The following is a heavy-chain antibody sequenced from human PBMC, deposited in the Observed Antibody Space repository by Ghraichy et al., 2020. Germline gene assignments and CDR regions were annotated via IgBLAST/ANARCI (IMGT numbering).Heavy chain of an antibody. CDR2: ISGSGGST. CDR1: GFTFSSYA. CDR3: AKGFVDTAMVPFDY. Sequence: LSLTCAASGFTFSSYAMSWVRQAAGKGLEWVSAISGSGGSTYYADSVKGRFTISRDNSKNTLYLQMNSLRAEDTAVYYCAKGFVDTAMVPFDYWGQGTLVTVSS. D-gene: IGHD5-18*01. J-gene: IGHJ4*02. V-gene: IGHV3-23*01.